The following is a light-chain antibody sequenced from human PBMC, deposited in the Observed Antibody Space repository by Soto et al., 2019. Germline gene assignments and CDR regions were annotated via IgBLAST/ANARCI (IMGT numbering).Light chain of an antibody. V-gene: IGKV4-1*01. CDR3: QQYNGFGSWT. J-gene: IGKJ1*01. CDR1: LNVLYSSNNKDY. CDR2: WAS. Sequence: DVVMTQSPDSLAVSLGERATITCKSSLNVLYSSNNKDYLAWYQQKAGQRPKLLIYWASTRESGVPDRFSGSASGTEFTLTISSLQPDDFATYYCQQYNGFGSWTFGQGTKVEIK.